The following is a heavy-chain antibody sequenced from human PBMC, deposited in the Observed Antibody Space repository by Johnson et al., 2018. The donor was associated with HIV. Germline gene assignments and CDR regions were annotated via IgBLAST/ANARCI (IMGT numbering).Heavy chain of an antibody. V-gene: IGHV3-53*01. CDR2: IYSGGST. Sequence: VQLVESGGGLIQPGGSLRLSCAASGFTVSSYYMSWVRQAPGKGLEWVSVIYSGGSTYYADSVKGRFTISSDISKNTLFLQMNSLRAEDTAVYYCARPVIAADDAFDIWGQGTMVTVSS. CDR1: GFTVSSYY. J-gene: IGHJ3*02. CDR3: ARPVIAADDAFDI. D-gene: IGHD6-13*01.